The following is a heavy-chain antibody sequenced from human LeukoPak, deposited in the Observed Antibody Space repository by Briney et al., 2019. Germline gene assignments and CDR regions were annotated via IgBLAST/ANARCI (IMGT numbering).Heavy chain of an antibody. CDR1: GFTFSSYA. D-gene: IGHD3-3*01. V-gene: IGHV3-23*01. Sequence: GGSLRLSCAASGFTFSSYAMNWVRQAPGMGLEWVSGVTYSGSITDYADSVRGRFTISRDNSKNTLYLQMNSLRAEDTAVYYCARDCLGSQFWSGYYLGPDNYFDYWGQGSLVTVSS. J-gene: IGHJ4*02. CDR3: ARDCLGSQFWSGYYLGPDNYFDY. CDR2: VTYSGSIT.